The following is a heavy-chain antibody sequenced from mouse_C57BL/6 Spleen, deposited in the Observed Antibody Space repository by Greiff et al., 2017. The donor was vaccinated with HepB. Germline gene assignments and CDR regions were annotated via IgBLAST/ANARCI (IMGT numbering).Heavy chain of an antibody. CDR2: IYPGNSDT. D-gene: IGHD2-1*01. J-gene: IGHJ4*01. CDR1: GYTFTSYW. CDR3: TRGSGNYVVAMDY. Sequence: EVQLQQSGTVLARPGASVKMSCKTSGYTFTSYWMHWVKQRPGQGLEWIGAIYPGNSDTSYNQKFKGKAKLTAVTSASTAYMELSSLTNEDSSVYYCTRGSGNYVVAMDYWGQGTSVTVSS. V-gene: IGHV1-5*01.